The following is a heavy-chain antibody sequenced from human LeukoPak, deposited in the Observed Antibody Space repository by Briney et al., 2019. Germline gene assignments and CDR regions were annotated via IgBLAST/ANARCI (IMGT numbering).Heavy chain of an antibody. CDR2: IYPGDSKT. CDR1: GTRFISQW. Sequence: GESLKISCKVSGTRFISQWIGWVRQMHGKGLEWMGMIYPGDSKTRYSPSFEGQVTISADKSIRTAFLQWSSLKASDTAMYYCARQFRDSSGYYSYYFDYWGQGTLVTVSS. D-gene: IGHD3-22*01. V-gene: IGHV5-51*01. J-gene: IGHJ4*02. CDR3: ARQFRDSSGYYSYYFDY.